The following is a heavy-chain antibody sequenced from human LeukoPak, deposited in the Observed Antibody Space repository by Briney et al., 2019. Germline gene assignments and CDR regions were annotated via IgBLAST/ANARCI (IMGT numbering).Heavy chain of an antibody. J-gene: IGHJ4*02. CDR1: GYTFTSYY. D-gene: IGHD6-19*01. V-gene: IGHV1-46*01. Sequence: GASVKVSCKASGYTFTSYYMHWVRQAPGQGPEWMGIINPSGGSTSYAQKFQGRVTMTRDTSTSTVYMELSSLRSDDTAVYYCARDSPYCSGWYGRGFYFDYWGQGTLVTVSS. CDR2: INPSGGST. CDR3: ARDSPYCSGWYGRGFYFDY.